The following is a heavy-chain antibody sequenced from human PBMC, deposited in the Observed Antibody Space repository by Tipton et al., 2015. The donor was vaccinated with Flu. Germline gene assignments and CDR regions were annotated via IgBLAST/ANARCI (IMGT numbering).Heavy chain of an antibody. CDR2: LHHTGNT. CDR1: GDSIASDYC. J-gene: IGHJ6*02. CDR3: ARDQGFGGGLSYDYYVLDV. Sequence: TLSLTCSVSGDSIASDYCWGWIRQPPGKGLEWIGNLHHTGNTYSNPSLRSRVTILVDTSRNQFSLRLNSVTAADTAVYYCARDQGFGGGLSYDYYVLDVWGQGTTVTVSS. V-gene: IGHV4-38-2*02. D-gene: IGHD3-10*01.